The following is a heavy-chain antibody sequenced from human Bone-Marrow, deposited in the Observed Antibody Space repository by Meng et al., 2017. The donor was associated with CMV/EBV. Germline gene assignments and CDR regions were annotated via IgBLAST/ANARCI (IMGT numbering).Heavy chain of an antibody. CDR2: ISWDGGST. J-gene: IGHJ3*02. CDR1: GFTFDDYT. V-gene: IGHV3-43*01. CDR3: AKDMALHDAFDI. Sequence: GESLKISCAASGFTFDDYTMHWVRQAPGKGLEWVSLISWDGGSTYYADSVKGRFTISRDSSKNSLYLQMNSLRTEDTALYYCAKDMALHDAFDIWGQGTMVTVSS.